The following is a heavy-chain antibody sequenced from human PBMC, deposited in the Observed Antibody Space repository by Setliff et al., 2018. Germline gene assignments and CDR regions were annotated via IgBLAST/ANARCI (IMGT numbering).Heavy chain of an antibody. J-gene: IGHJ3*02. CDR3: ARYGVLLARYYYDSSGYSDRNAFDI. V-gene: IGHV1-69*06. Sequence: ASVKVSCKASGGTFSSYATSWVRQAPGQGLEWMGRIIPIFGTANYAQKFQGRVTITADKSTSTAYMELSSLRSEDTAVYYCARYGVLLARYYYDSSGYSDRNAFDIWGQGTMVTVSS. D-gene: IGHD3-22*01. CDR2: IIPIFGTA. CDR1: GGTFSSYA.